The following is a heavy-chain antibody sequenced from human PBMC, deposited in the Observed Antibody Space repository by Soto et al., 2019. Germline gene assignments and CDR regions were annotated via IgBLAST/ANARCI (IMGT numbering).Heavy chain of an antibody. Sequence: QVQLQQWGAGLLKPSETLSLTCAVYGGSFSGYYSSWIRQPPGKGLEWIGEINHSGSTNYNPSLKSRVTISVDTSKNQFSLKLSSVTAADTAVYYCARMYYDFWSGYYYFDYWGQGTLVTVSS. D-gene: IGHD3-3*01. CDR1: GGSFSGYY. CDR2: INHSGST. J-gene: IGHJ4*02. CDR3: ARMYYDFWSGYYYFDY. V-gene: IGHV4-34*01.